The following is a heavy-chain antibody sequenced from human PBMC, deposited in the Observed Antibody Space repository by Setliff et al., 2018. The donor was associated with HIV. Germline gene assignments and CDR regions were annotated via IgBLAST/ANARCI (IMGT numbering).Heavy chain of an antibody. CDR1: GFTFSDFY. CDR2: ISGGDTI. CDR3: ARHGRFGRRFFDS. J-gene: IGHJ4*02. V-gene: IGHV3-11*01. Sequence: LRLSCAASGFTFSDFYLSWVRQAPGKGLEWISYISGGDTIEYAESVRGRFTISRDNPKKSLFLQMNGLRVDDTAIYYCARHGRFGRRFFDSWGQGTQVTVSS. D-gene: IGHD3-10*01.